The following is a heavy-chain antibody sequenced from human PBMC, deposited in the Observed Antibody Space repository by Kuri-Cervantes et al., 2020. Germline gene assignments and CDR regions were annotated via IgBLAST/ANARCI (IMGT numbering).Heavy chain of an antibody. CDR2: ISSSSSYI. CDR3: ARLTYYSGSGSYYNDPYGMDV. Sequence: GESLKISCAASGFTFSSYAMSWVRQAPGKGLEWVSSISSSSSYIYYADSVKGRLTISRDNGKNSLYLQMNSLRVEDTAVYYCARLTYYSGSGSYYNDPYGMDVWGQGTTVTVSS. CDR1: GFTFSSYA. J-gene: IGHJ6*02. V-gene: IGHV3-21*01. D-gene: IGHD3-10*01.